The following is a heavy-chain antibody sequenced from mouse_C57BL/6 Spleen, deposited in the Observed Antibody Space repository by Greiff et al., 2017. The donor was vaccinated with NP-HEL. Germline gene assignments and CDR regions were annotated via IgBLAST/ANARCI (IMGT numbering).Heavy chain of an antibody. CDR3: ARSGSNYKDFDY. V-gene: IGHV1-55*01. CDR1: GYTFTSYW. CDR2: IYPGSGST. D-gene: IGHD2-5*01. J-gene: IGHJ2*01. Sequence: QVQLKQPGAELVKPGASVKMSCKASGYTFTSYWITWVKQRPGQGLEWIGDIYPGSGSTNYNEKFKSKATLTVDTSSSTAYMQLSSLTSEDSAVYYCARSGSNYKDFDYWGQGTTLTVSS.